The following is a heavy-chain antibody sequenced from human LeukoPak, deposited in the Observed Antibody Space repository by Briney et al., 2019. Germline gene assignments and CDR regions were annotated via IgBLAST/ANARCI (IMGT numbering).Heavy chain of an antibody. CDR3: AKDQLPAAMTASDY. V-gene: IGHV3-30*02. CDR1: GFTFSSYG. Sequence: GGSLRLSCAASGFTFSSYGMHWVRQAPGKGLEWVAVIWYGGSNKYYADSVKGRFTISRDNSKNTLYLQMNSLRAEDTAVYYCAKDQLPAAMTASDYWGQGTLVTVSS. D-gene: IGHD2-2*01. CDR2: IWYGGSNK. J-gene: IGHJ4*02.